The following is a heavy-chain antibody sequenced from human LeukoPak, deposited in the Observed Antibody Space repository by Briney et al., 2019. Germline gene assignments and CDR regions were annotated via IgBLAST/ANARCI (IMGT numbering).Heavy chain of an antibody. V-gene: IGHV3-33*05. Sequence: PGGSLRLSCAASGFTFSSCGMHWVRQAPGKGLEWVAVISYDRSNKYYAGSVKGRFTISRDSSKSTLYLQMNSLRAEDTAVYYCARVRPGSNYVDFDYWGQGTLVTVSS. J-gene: IGHJ4*02. CDR3: ARVRPGSNYVDFDY. CDR2: ISYDRSNK. CDR1: GFTFSSCG. D-gene: IGHD4-11*01.